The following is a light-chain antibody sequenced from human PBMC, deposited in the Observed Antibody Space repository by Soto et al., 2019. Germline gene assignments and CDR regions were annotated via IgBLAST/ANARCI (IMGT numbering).Light chain of an antibody. V-gene: IGKV3-20*01. CDR2: GAS. CDR1: QRITNNF. J-gene: IGKJ2*01. Sequence: EIVLTQSPVTLSLSPGDRATLSCRASQRITNNFLAWFQQKPGLAPRLLIYGASTRASGIPDRFSGSGSGTDFALTISRLEPEDFAVYYWQQYGRSPFTFGQGTKLQIK. CDR3: QQYGRSPFT.